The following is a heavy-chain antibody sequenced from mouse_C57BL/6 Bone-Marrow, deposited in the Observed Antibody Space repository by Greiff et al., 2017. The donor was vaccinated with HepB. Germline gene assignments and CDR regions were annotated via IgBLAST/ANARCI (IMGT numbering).Heavy chain of an antibody. D-gene: IGHD1-1*01. CDR3: ARLIYYGSNDY. V-gene: IGHV1-82*01. J-gene: IGHJ2*01. Sequence: QVQLQQSGPELVKPGASVKISCKASGYAFSSSWMNWVKQRPGKGLEWIGRIYPGDGDTNYNGKFKGKATLTADKSSSTAYMQLSSLTSEDSAVYFCARLIYYGSNDYWGQGTTLTVSS. CDR1: GYAFSSSW. CDR2: IYPGDGDT.